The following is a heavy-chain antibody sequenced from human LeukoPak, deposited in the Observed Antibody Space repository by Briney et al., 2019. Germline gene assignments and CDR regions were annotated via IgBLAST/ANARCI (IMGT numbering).Heavy chain of an antibody. D-gene: IGHD3-10*01. CDR1: GYTFTSYG. J-gene: IGHJ6*02. CDR2: ISAYNGNT. CDR3: ARDWKHYYGSGSYSSYYYGMDV. V-gene: IGHV1-18*01. Sequence: ASVKVSCKASGYTFTSYGISSVRQAPGQGLEWMGWISAYNGNTNYAQKLQGRVTMTTDTPTSTAYMELRSLRSDDTAVYYCARDWKHYYGSGSYSSYYYGMDVWGQGTTVTVSS.